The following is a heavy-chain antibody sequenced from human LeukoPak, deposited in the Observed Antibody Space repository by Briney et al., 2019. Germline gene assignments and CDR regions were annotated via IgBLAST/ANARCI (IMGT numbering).Heavy chain of an antibody. J-gene: IGHJ5*02. D-gene: IGHD2-2*01. Sequence: SQTLSLTCAISGDSVSNNSVTWNWIRQSPSRGLEWLGRTYYRSTWYNDYAVSVRGRITVYPDTSKNQFSLHLNSVTPEDTAVYYCARRLTQYDCFDPWGQGILVTVSS. CDR2: TYYRSTWYN. CDR3: ARRLTQYDCFDP. CDR1: GDSVSNNSVT. V-gene: IGHV6-1*01.